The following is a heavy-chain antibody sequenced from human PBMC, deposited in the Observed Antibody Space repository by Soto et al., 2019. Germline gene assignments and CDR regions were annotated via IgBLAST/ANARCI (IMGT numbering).Heavy chain of an antibody. J-gene: IGHJ2*01. CDR2: IDYNGVT. Sequence: PSETLSLTCTVSGGSIYRSGYYWGWIRQPPGRGLEWIGNIDYNGVTYSNPSLKSRVTISRDTSKNQFSLKLTSVTAADTALYYGERVLVGATGPPASASGGRETLV. V-gene: IGHV4-39*01. D-gene: IGHD2-15*01. CDR3: ERVLVGATGPPASAS. CDR1: GGSIYRSGYY.